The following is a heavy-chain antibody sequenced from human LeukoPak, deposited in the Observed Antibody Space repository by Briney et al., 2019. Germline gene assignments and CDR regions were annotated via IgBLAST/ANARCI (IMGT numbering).Heavy chain of an antibody. D-gene: IGHD1-20*01. CDR1: GFSFSTYA. CDR3: ARGGDNWYYFDY. CDR2: TTDSGGST. Sequence: GGSLRLSCAASGFSFSTYAMTWLRQAPGKGLEWVSTTTDSGGSTHSTDAVKGRFTMSRDNSKNTLYLQLNSLRAEDTAVYYCARGGDNWYYFDYWGQGTLVTVSS. J-gene: IGHJ4*02. V-gene: IGHV3-23*01.